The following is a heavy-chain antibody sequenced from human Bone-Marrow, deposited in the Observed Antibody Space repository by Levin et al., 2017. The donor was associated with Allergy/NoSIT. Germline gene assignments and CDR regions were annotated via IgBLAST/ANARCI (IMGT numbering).Heavy chain of an antibody. CDR2: IWYDGSNK. CDR1: GFTFSSYS. CDR3: ARELYSVLPIYYYYGMDV. D-gene: IGHD2-2*01. V-gene: IGHV3-33*01. Sequence: PGGSLRLSCAASGFTFSSYSMHWVRQAPGKGLEWVAVIWYDGSNKYYADSVKGRFTISRDNSKNTLYLQMNSLRAEDTAVYYCARELYSVLPIYYYYGMDVWGQGTTVTVSS. J-gene: IGHJ6*02.